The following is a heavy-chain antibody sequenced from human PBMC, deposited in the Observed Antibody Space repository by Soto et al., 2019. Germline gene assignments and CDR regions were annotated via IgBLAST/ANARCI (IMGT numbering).Heavy chain of an antibody. J-gene: IGHJ5*02. V-gene: IGHV3-23*01. CDR2: ISNSGSSS. CDR3: AKGLVAVSGLQWFDP. D-gene: IGHD2-21*02. Sequence: PGGSLRLSCTASGFTFSRYAMSWVRQAPGKGLKWVPTISNSGSSSYSADSVKGRFTISRDNSKNTLYLQMHSLRGEDTALYHCAKGLVAVSGLQWFDPWGQGTLVTVSS. CDR1: GFTFSRYA.